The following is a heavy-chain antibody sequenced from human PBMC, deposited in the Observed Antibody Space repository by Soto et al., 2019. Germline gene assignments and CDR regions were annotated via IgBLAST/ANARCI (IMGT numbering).Heavy chain of an antibody. CDR3: ARVTPYNWVFDY. J-gene: IGHJ4*02. CDR2: IHNSGST. CDR1: SDSISSNF. Sequence: SETLSLTCSVSSDSISSNFWSWIRQPPGKGLEWIGYIHNSGSTSYNPSLKSRVTISIDTSKNQFSLKLTSVTAADTAVYYCARVTPYNWVFDYWGQGTLVTVSS. D-gene: IGHD1-20*01. V-gene: IGHV4-59*01.